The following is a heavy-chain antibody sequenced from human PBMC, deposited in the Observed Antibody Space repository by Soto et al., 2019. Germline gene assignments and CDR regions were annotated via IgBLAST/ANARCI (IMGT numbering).Heavy chain of an antibody. CDR2: FDPADPET. Sequence: QVQLVQSGAEVKKPGASVKVSCKVSGFTLSKSSMHWVRQAPGKGLEWMGGFDPADPETIYAQKFQGRVTMTEDTSTDTAYMELSRLRSEDTAVYFCAIGGERYNYGIAWGQGTLVTVSS. CDR3: AIGGERYNYGIA. CDR1: GFTLSKSS. J-gene: IGHJ5*02. D-gene: IGHD5-18*01. V-gene: IGHV1-24*01.